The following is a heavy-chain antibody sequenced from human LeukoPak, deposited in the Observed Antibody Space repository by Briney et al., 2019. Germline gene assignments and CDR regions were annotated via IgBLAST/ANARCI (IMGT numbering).Heavy chain of an antibody. CDR1: GFTFDDYG. V-gene: IGHV3-20*04. CDR2: LNWNGGIT. J-gene: IGHJ4*02. Sequence: GGSLRLSCTASGFTFDDYGMSWVRRPPGKGLEWICGLNWNGGITGYADSVKGRFTISRDNAKNVLYLQMNSLRVEDTAFYYCARGEWFDILSGPFDYWGQGAQVTVSA. D-gene: IGHD3-3*01. CDR3: ARGEWFDILSGPFDY.